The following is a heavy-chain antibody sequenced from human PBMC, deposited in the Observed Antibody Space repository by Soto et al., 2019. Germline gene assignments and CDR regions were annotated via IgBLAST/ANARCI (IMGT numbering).Heavy chain of an antibody. CDR2: IYPGDSDT. CDR1: GYSFTSYW. D-gene: IGHD3-3*01. J-gene: IGHJ3*02. CDR3: ARPSSPFGVVIFPQIDAFDI. V-gene: IGHV5-51*01. Sequence: GESLKISCKGSGYSFTSYWIGWVRQMPGKGLEWMGIIYPGDSDTRYSPSFQGQVTISADKSISTAYLQWSSLKASDTAMYYCARPSSPFGVVIFPQIDAFDIWGQGTMVTVSS.